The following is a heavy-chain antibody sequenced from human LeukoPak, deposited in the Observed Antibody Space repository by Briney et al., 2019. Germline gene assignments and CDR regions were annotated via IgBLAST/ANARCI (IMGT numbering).Heavy chain of an antibody. CDR3: VRDMGYYDKV. CDR2: INSDGNTR. D-gene: IGHD3-22*01. J-gene: IGHJ4*02. CDR1: GFTFSTSW. V-gene: IGHV3-74*01. Sequence: GGSLRLSCAASGFTFSTSWLHWVRQAPGKGLVWVSRINSDGNTRNYADSVKGRFTISRDNAKNTLYLQMNSLRAEDTAVYYCVRDMGYYDKVWGQGTLVTVSS.